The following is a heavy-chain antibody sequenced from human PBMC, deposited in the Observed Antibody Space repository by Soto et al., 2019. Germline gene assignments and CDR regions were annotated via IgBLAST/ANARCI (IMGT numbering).Heavy chain of an antibody. V-gene: IGHV4-39*02. D-gene: IGHD1-26*01. CDR2: IYYSGST. Sequence: PSETLSLTCTVSGGSISSSSYYWGWIRQPPGKGLEWIGSIYYSGSTYYNPSLKSRVTISVDTSKNHFSLKLSSVTAADTAVYYCVTQEVGGSYVYTFDPWAQVTLVPVSS. CDR3: VTQEVGGSYVYTFDP. J-gene: IGHJ5*02. CDR1: GGSISSSSYY.